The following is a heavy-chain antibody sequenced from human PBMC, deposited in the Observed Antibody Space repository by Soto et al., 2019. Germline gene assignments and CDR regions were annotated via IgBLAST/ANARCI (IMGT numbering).Heavy chain of an antibody. CDR3: ARDRGTAMVYFDY. CDR2: ISYDGSNK. Sequence: QVQLVESGGGVVQPGRSLRLSCAASGFTFSSYAMHWVRQAPGKGLEWVAVISYDGSNKYYADSVKGRFTISRDNSKNTLYLQMNSLRAEDTAVYYCARDRGTAMVYFDYWGQGTLVTVSS. CDR1: GFTFSSYA. J-gene: IGHJ4*02. D-gene: IGHD5-18*01. V-gene: IGHV3-30-3*01.